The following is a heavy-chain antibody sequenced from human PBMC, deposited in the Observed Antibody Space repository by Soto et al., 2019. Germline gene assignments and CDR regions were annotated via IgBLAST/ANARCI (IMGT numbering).Heavy chain of an antibody. Sequence: QVQLVQSGAEVKKPGASVKVSCRASGYTCTRYSVHGVRQAPGQGREWMGWSNPNTGGTRFAPKFEGTVTLTTDPSVRTVYMEVRSMRSDDTAVFYCAVYFDDLQEASFWGQGTLVTVTS. CDR2: SNPNTGGT. V-gene: IGHV1-2*02. CDR3: AVYFDDLQEASF. CDR1: GYTCTRYS. D-gene: IGHD2-8*01. J-gene: IGHJ1*01.